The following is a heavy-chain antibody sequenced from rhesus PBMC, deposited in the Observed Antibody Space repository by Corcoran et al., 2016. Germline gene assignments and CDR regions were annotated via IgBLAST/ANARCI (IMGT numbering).Heavy chain of an antibody. V-gene: IGHV4S10*01. CDR2: IYGSSTST. J-gene: IGHJ3*01. CDR1: GGSISDSYR. Sequence: QVQLQESGPGVVKPSETLSLTCAVSGGSISDSYRWSWIRQPPGKGLEWIGYIYGSSTSTNYNPSLKSRVTISKDTSKNQFSLKLSSVTAADTAVYYCARDDSGYYDAFDFWGQGLRVTVSS. CDR3: ARDDSGYYDAFDF. D-gene: IGHD3-28*01.